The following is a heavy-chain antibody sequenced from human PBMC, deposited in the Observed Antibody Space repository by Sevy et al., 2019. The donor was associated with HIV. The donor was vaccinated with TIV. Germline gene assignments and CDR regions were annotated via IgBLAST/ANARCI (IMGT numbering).Heavy chain of an antibody. CDR1: GFTFGDYA. D-gene: IGHD3-3*01. CDR2: IKSKTYGGTT. J-gene: IGHJ6*02. CDR3: SRVQGTISPYNYFGMDV. Sequence: GGCLRLSCTASGFTFGDYAMNWLRQAPGKGLEWVGFIKSKTYGGTTEYAASVKGRFTISRDDSKSIAYLQMNSLKTEDTALYYCSRVQGTISPYNYFGMDVWGQGTTVTVSS. V-gene: IGHV3-49*03.